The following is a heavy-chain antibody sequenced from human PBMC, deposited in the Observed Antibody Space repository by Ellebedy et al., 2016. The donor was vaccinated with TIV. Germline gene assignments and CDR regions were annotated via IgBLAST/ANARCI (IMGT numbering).Heavy chain of an antibody. V-gene: IGHV3-30*18. CDR2: ISYDGSNK. Sequence: GESLKISXAASGFTFSSYGMHWVRQAPGKGLEWVAVISYDGSNKYYADSVKGRFTISRDNSKNTLYLQMNSLRAEDTAVYYCAKDRLGTIKDWGQGTLVTVSS. D-gene: IGHD3-22*01. CDR1: GFTFSSYG. J-gene: IGHJ4*02. CDR3: AKDRLGTIKD.